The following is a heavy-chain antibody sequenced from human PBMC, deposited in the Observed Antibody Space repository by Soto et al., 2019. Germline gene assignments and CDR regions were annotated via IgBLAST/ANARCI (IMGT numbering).Heavy chain of an antibody. D-gene: IGHD1-1*01. J-gene: IGHJ3*02. CDR1: GGSVNSGNYY. CDR3: ARVERGTATTVVDAFDI. V-gene: IGHV4-34*01. Sequence: QVQLQQWGAGLLKPSETLSLTCAVNGGSVNSGNYYWSWIRQPPGKGLEWIGEMSHSGGTHFNPSLNSRVTLSVDTSKNQFSLKMSSVTAADTALYYCARVERGTATTVVDAFDIWGPGTMVTVSS. CDR2: MSHSGGT.